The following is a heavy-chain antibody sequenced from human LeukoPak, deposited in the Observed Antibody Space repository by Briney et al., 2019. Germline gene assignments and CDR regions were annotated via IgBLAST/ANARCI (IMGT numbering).Heavy chain of an antibody. CDR1: GFTFSSYS. D-gene: IGHD4-17*01. CDR3: ASTLMTTVTTNWFDP. Sequence: GGSVRLSCAASGFTFSSYSMNWVRQAPGKGLEWVSSISSSSSYIYYADSVKGRFTISRDNAKNSLYLQMNSLRAEDTAVYYCASTLMTTVTTNWFDPWGQGTMVTVSA. J-gene: IGHJ5*02. V-gene: IGHV3-21*01. CDR2: ISSSSSYI.